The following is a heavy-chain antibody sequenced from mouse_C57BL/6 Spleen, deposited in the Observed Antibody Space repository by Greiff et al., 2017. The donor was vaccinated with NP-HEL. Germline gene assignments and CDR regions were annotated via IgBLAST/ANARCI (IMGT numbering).Heavy chain of an antibody. J-gene: IGHJ2*01. CDR3: ARRGGSITTVVATDY. Sequence: QVQLQQPGAELVKPGASVKLSCKASGYTFTSYWMHWVKQRPGQGLEWIGMIHPNSGSTNYNEKFKSKATLTVDKSSSTAYMQLSSLTSEDSAVYDCARRGGSITTVVATDYWGQGTTLTVSS. D-gene: IGHD1-1*01. V-gene: IGHV1-64*01. CDR1: GYTFTSYW. CDR2: IHPNSGST.